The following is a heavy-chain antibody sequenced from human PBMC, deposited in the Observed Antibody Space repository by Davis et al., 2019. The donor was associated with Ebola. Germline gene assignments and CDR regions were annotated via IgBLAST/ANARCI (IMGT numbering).Heavy chain of an antibody. Sequence: PSETLSLTCTVSGDSIKNRIYYWGWIRQPPPGKGLEWIGSIYYTGNTYYNPSLKSRVTISVDTSNNQFSLNLSSVTAADTAVYYCVRGGYSTSWLKFAYWGQGTLVTVSS. CDR3: VRGGYSTSWLKFAY. J-gene: IGHJ4*02. CDR1: GDSIKNRIYY. V-gene: IGHV4-39*07. CDR2: IYYTGNT. D-gene: IGHD6-13*01.